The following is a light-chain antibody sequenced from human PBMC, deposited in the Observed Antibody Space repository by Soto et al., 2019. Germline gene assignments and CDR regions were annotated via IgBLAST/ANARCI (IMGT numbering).Light chain of an antibody. CDR3: QQYNNWPPWT. CDR1: QSVNSN. J-gene: IGKJ1*01. Sequence: EIVMTQSPATLSVSPGERATLSCRASQSVNSNLAWYQQKPGQAPRLLIYGASARATGFPARFSGSGSGTEFTLTISSLQSEDFAVYYCQQYNNWPPWTFGRGTKVDI. V-gene: IGKV3-15*01. CDR2: GAS.